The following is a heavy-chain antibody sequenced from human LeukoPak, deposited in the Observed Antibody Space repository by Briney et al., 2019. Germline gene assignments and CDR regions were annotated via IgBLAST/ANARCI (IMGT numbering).Heavy chain of an antibody. D-gene: IGHD3-3*01. J-gene: IGHJ6*03. CDR1: GGSISSGSYY. Sequence: KASETLSLTCTVSGGSISSGSYYWSWIRQPAGKGLEWIGRIYTSGSTNYNPSLKSRVTISVDTSKNQFSLKLSSVTAADTAVYYCARDKGQLRFYNPYYMDVWGKGTTVTVSS. CDR3: ARDKGQLRFYNPYYMDV. CDR2: IYTSGST. V-gene: IGHV4-61*02.